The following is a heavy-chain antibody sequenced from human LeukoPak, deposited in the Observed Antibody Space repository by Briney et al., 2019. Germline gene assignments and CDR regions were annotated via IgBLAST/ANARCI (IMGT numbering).Heavy chain of an antibody. CDR2: FSNSGET. V-gene: IGHV3-23*01. D-gene: IGHD4-23*01. CDR1: GFTFSSSW. Sequence: GGSLRLSCVASGFTFSSSWMTWVRQAPGKGLEWVSAFSNSGETHYADSVKGRFTISRDNSKNTLYLQMNSLRADDTALYYCAKDLRLSVGTSPFDYWGQGTLVTVSS. CDR3: AKDLRLSVGTSPFDY. J-gene: IGHJ4*02.